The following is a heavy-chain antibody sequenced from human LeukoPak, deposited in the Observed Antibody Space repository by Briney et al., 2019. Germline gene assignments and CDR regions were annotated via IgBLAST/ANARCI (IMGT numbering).Heavy chain of an antibody. CDR1: GGSISSYY. Sequence: SETLSLTCTVSGGSISSYYWSWIRQPPGKGLEWIGYIYYSGSTNYNPSLKSRVTISVDTSKNQFSLKPSSVTAADTAVYYCARLFRPSSYDILTGYQPPAIDYWGQGTLVTVSS. J-gene: IGHJ4*02. CDR2: IYYSGST. CDR3: ARLFRPSSYDILTGYQPPAIDY. D-gene: IGHD3-9*01. V-gene: IGHV4-59*01.